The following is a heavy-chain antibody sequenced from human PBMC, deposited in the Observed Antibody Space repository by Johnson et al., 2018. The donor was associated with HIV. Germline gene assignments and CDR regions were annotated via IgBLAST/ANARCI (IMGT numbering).Heavy chain of an antibody. CDR2: ICLDGSNQ. CDR1: GFTFSRYA. J-gene: IGHJ3*02. CDR3: VKCEYNSDVFDN. Sequence: VGLVEAGGGVVQPGRSLRLSCAASGFTFSRYAMHWIRQAPGKGLDWVAVICLDGSNQYYADSVKGRFTISRDNSKNTLYLQMSSLRAEDAAVYYCVKCEYNSDVFDNWGQGTMVTVSS. V-gene: IGHV3-30*04. D-gene: IGHD5-24*01.